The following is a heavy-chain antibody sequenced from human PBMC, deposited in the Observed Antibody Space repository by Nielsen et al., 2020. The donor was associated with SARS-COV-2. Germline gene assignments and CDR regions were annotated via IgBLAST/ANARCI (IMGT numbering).Heavy chain of an antibody. CDR2: TYYRSKWYN. Sequence: SETLSLTCALSGAIVSSNSAAWNWIRQSPSRGLEWLGRTYYRSKWYNDYAVSVKSRITINPDTSKNQFSLQLNSVTPEDTAVYYCARDGSIAVDDQYYFDYWGQGTLVTVSS. J-gene: IGHJ4*02. CDR3: ARDGSIAVDDQYYFDY. D-gene: IGHD6-19*01. V-gene: IGHV6-1*01. CDR1: GAIVSSNSAA.